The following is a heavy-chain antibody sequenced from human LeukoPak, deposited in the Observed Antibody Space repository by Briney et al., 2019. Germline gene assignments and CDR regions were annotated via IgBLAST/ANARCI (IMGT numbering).Heavy chain of an antibody. V-gene: IGHV4-59*01. J-gene: IGHJ4*02. CDR3: ARGEPVDY. D-gene: IGHD1-14*01. CDR1: GGSISSYY. Sequence: PSETLSLTCTVSGGSISSYYWSWIRQSPGKGLEWIGYISYSGSTSYNPSLKSRVTMSVDTSKNQLSLKVNSVTAADTAVYYCARGEPVDYWGQGTLVTVSS. CDR2: ISYSGST.